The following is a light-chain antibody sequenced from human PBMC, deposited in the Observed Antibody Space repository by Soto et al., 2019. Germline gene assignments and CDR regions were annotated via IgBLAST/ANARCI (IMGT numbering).Light chain of an antibody. CDR2: EVS. CDR1: SSDIGGYNY. V-gene: IGLV2-8*01. J-gene: IGLJ2*01. CDR3: SYYAVSSNSVV. Sequence: SVLAQPPSASGSPGQSVTISCTGTSSDIGGYNYVSWYQQHPGKAPKLMVYEVSKRPSGVPERFSGSKSGNTASLTVSGLQAEVEVDYYCSYYAVSSNSVV.